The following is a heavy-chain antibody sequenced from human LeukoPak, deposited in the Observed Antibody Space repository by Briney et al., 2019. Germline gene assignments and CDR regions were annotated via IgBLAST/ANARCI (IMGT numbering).Heavy chain of an antibody. V-gene: IGHV3-21*01. CDR2: ISSSSSYI. CDR3: ARVSSSWYGSPVGWFDP. CDR1: GFTFSSYS. J-gene: IGHJ5*02. D-gene: IGHD6-13*01. Sequence: PGGSLRLSCAASGFTFSSYSMNWVRQAPGKGLEWVSSISSSSSYIYYADSVKGRFTISRDNAKNSLYLQMNSLRAEDTAVYYCARVSSSWYGSPVGWFDPWGQGTLVTVSS.